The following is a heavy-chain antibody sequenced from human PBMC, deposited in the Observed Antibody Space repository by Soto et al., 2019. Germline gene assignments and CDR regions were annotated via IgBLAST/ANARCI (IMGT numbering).Heavy chain of an antibody. V-gene: IGHV3-7*01. CDR1: GFTFSSYW. D-gene: IGHD2-2*01. CDR2: MKQDGSEK. Sequence: EVQLVESGGGLVQPGGSLRLSCAASGFTFSSYWMSWVRQAPGKGLEWVANMKQDGSEKYYVDSVKGRFTISRDNAKNSLYLQMNSLRAEDTAVYYCARACRGVVEPAATPAYYYYYGMDVWGQGTTVTVSS. J-gene: IGHJ6*02. CDR3: ARACRGVVEPAATPAYYYYYGMDV.